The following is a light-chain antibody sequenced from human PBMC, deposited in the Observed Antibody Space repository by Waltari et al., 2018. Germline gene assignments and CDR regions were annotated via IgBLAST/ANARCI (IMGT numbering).Light chain of an antibody. Sequence: SYVLTQAPSVSVAPGETARITCGGNHIESKIVPWYRQRPGQAPVLVISYDSDRPSGIPERFSGSNSGNTATLTISRVEAGDEADYYCQVWDANTDPGVFGTGTEVTVL. CDR1: HIESKI. J-gene: IGLJ1*01. CDR3: QVWDANTDPGV. V-gene: IGLV3-21*01. CDR2: YDS.